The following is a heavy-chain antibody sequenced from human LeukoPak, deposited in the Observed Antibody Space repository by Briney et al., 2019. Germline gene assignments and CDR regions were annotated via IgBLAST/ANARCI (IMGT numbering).Heavy chain of an antibody. V-gene: IGHV1-18*01. CDR2: ISTSSDQR. CDR3: ARDTNWQRDY. D-gene: IGHD6-25*01. CDR1: GYTFTSFG. J-gene: IGHJ4*02. Sequence: ASVKVSCKASGYTFTSFGIAWVRRAPGQGLEGVGWISTSSDQRRYAHMLQDRVTMTTDTSTSTAYMELRSLRSDDAGVYYCARDTNWQRDYWGQGTLVTVSS.